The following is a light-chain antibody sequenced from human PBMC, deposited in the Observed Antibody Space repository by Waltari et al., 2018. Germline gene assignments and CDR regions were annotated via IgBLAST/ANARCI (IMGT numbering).Light chain of an antibody. Sequence: SFELTQSPSVSVSLGQTATITCAGDKLGSKYVSWYKPKPGQSPVLVVYQDNRRPSWIPERFSGSNSGSTATLIISGTQAMDEADYYCQAWDSTTAVFGGGTKLTVL. J-gene: IGLJ2*01. CDR1: KLGSKY. CDR2: QDN. V-gene: IGLV3-1*01. CDR3: QAWDSTTAV.